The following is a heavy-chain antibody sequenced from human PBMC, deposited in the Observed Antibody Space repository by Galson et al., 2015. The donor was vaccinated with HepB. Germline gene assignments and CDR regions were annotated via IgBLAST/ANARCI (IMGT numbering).Heavy chain of an antibody. J-gene: IGHJ3*02. CDR1: GFTFSSYW. CDR2: IKQDGSEK. D-gene: IGHD3-22*01. Sequence: SLRLSCAASGFTFSSYWMSWVRQAPGKGLEWVANIKQDGSEKYYVDSVKGRFTISRDNAKNSLYLQMNSLRAEDTAVYYCARGGRITMIVVGEAPGAFDIWGQGTMVTVSS. V-gene: IGHV3-7*03. CDR3: ARGGRITMIVVGEAPGAFDI.